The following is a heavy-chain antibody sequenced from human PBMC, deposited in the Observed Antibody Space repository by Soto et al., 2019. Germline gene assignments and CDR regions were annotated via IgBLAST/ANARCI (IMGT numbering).Heavy chain of an antibody. CDR1: GGSISSYY. Sequence: PSETLSLTCTVSGGSISSYYWSWIRQPAGKGLEWIGRIYTSGSTNYNPSLKSRVTMSVDTSKNQFSLKLSSVTAADTAVYYCARVRVTYYYDSSGYIDAFDIWGHGTMVTVSS. CDR2: IYTSGST. CDR3: ARVRVTYYYDSSGYIDAFDI. D-gene: IGHD3-22*01. J-gene: IGHJ3*02. V-gene: IGHV4-4*07.